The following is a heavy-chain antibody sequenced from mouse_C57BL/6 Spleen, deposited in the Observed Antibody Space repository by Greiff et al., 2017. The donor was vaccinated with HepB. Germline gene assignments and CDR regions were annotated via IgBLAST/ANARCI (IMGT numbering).Heavy chain of an antibody. CDR3: ARHPYDYDGYFEV. CDR2: INPSSGYT. Sequence: VQLQQSGAELAKPGASVKLSCKASGYTFTSYWMHWVKQRPGQGLEWIGYINPSSGYTKYNQKFKDKATLTADKSSSTAYMQLSSLTYEDSAVYYCARHPYDYDGYFEVWGTGTTVTVSS. J-gene: IGHJ1*03. V-gene: IGHV1-7*01. D-gene: IGHD2-4*01. CDR1: GYTFTSYW.